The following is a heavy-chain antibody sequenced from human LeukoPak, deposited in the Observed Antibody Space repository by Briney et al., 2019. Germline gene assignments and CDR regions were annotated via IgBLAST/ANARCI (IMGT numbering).Heavy chain of an antibody. CDR2: IWYDGSDT. Sequence: GRSLRLSCAASRFTFRNHGMHWVRQAPGKGLEWVAVIWYDGSDTYYTDSVKGRFTISRDNSKNTLYLQMNSLRVEDTAVNYCARDRSLRYFDYWGQGTLVTVST. CDR3: ARDRSLRYFDY. J-gene: IGHJ4*02. CDR1: RFTFRNHG. V-gene: IGHV3-33*01.